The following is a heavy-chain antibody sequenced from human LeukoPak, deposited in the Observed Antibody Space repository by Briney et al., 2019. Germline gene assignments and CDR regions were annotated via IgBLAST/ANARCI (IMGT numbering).Heavy chain of an antibody. CDR2: INPTGST. CDR1: GGSISSSSYY. V-gene: IGHV4-39*07. CDR3: ARALSTVTTYFDS. Sequence: SETLSLTCTVSGGSISSSSYYWSWIRQPPGKGLEWIGEINPTGSTNYNPSLKSRVTISADTSKSQFSLELSSVTAADTAVFYCARALSTVTTYFDSWGQGTLVTVSS. D-gene: IGHD4-17*01. J-gene: IGHJ4*02.